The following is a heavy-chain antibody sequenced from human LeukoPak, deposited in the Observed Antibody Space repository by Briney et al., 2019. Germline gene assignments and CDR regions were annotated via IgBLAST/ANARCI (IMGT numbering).Heavy chain of an antibody. CDR2: IKSDGITI. V-gene: IGHV3-74*01. Sequence: GGSLRLSCAASGFTFSNYMMHWVRQAPGKGLVWVSRIKSDGITITYADSVKGRFAISRDNAKNTLYLQMNSLRAEDTAVYYCLRDLNWSLDQWGQGTLVTVSS. D-gene: IGHD1-20*01. CDR3: LRDLNWSLDQ. J-gene: IGHJ4*02. CDR1: GFTFSNYM.